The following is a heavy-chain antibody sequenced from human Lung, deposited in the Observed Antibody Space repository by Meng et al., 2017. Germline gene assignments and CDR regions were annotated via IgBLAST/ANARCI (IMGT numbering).Heavy chain of an antibody. J-gene: IGHJ4*02. V-gene: IGHV3-23*01. CDR3: VRRIEYSSSSGY. Sequence: EVQLLESGGGLAQPGGSPRLSCVASGLTFSSYAMTWVRQAPGKGLEWVSSISGSGGSTYYADSVRGRFTISRDNSKNTVYLQMNSLRAEDTAIYYCVRRIEYSSSSGYWGQGTLVTVSS. CDR1: GLTFSSYA. CDR2: ISGSGGST. D-gene: IGHD6-6*01.